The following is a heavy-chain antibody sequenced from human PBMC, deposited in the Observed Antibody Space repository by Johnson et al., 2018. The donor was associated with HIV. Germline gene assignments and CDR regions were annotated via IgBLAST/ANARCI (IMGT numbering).Heavy chain of an antibody. CDR3: ARATTPHDAFDI. D-gene: IGHD1-1*01. J-gene: IGHJ3*02. V-gene: IGHV3-30*03. CDR2: ISYDGSNK. CDR1: GFTFNYYG. Sequence: QEQLVESGGGVVQPGRSLRITCAASGFTFNYYGIHWVRQAPGKGLEWVAVISYDGSNKYYADSVKGRFTIARDNSRNTLYLQMNSLRAEDTAVYYCARATTPHDAFDIWGQGTMVTVSS.